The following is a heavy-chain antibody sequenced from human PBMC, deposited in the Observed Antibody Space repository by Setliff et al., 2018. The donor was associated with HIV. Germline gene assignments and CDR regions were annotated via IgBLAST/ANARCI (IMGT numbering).Heavy chain of an antibody. CDR3: ARESGCSSTSCHKVLDY. Sequence: SVKVSCKASGDTFGIYGISWVRQAPGQGLEWMGGTIPMFETANYAQNFQGRVTITTDESTNTGYMELRSLRSEDTAVYYCARESGCSSTSCHKVLDYWGQGTLVTVSS. CDR1: GDTFGIYG. J-gene: IGHJ4*02. CDR2: TIPMFETA. D-gene: IGHD2-2*01. V-gene: IGHV1-69*05.